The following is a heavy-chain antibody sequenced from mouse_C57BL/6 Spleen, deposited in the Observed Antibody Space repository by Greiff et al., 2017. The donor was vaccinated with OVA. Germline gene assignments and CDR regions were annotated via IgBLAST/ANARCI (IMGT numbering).Heavy chain of an antibody. CDR3: AGGGRGSSGYVGDFDY. D-gene: IGHD3-2*02. J-gene: IGHJ2*01. CDR2: IYPGSGST. CDR1: GYTFTSYW. Sequence: QVQLQQPGAELVKPGASVKMSCKASGYTFTSYWITWVKQRPGQGLEWIGDIYPGSGSTNYNEKFKSKATLTVDTSSSTAYMQLSSLTSEDSAVYYCAGGGRGSSGYVGDFDYWGQGTTLTVSS. V-gene: IGHV1-55*01.